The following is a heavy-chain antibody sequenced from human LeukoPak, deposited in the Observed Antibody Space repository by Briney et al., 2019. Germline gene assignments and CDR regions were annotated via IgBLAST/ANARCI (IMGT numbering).Heavy chain of an antibody. V-gene: IGHV3-21*01. J-gene: IGHJ6*03. CDR2: ITSSSSHI. CDR3: ARDPYSGGYGNYYYYYMDV. CDR1: GFTFSSYN. Sequence: GGSLRLSCAASGFTFSSYNMNWVRQAPGKGLEWVTSITSSSSHIYYADSVKGRFTISRDNARNSLYLQMNSLRAEDTAVYYCARDPYSGGYGNYYYYYMDVWGKGTTVTISS. D-gene: IGHD1-26*01.